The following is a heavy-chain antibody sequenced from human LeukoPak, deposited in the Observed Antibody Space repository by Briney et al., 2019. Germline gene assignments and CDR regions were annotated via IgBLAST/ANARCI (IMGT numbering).Heavy chain of an antibody. CDR1: GGSISSSSYY. V-gene: IGHV4-39*01. CDR3: ARHVRDYYDSSGYDY. CDR2: IYYSGST. J-gene: IGHJ4*02. Sequence: SETLSLTCTVSGGSISSSSYYWGWIRQPPGKGLEWIGSIYYSGSTYYNPSLKSRVTISVDTSKNQFSLKLSSVTAADTAVYYCARHVRDYYDSSGYDYWGKGTLVTVSS. D-gene: IGHD3-22*01.